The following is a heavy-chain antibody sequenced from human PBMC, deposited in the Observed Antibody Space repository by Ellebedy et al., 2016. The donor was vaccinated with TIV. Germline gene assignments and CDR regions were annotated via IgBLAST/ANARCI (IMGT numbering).Heavy chain of an antibody. J-gene: IGHJ4*02. V-gene: IGHV6-1*01. CDR2: TYYRSKWYS. Sequence: SETLSLTXAVSGDTISSDTAAWDWIRRPPSGGLEWLGRTYYRSKWYSFYASAVKSRITINPDPSNNRFSLQLHSMTPGDTAVYYCARVNDILTGSPFDFWGQGTQVTVSS. D-gene: IGHD3-9*01. CDR1: GDTISSDTAA. CDR3: ARVNDILTGSPFDF.